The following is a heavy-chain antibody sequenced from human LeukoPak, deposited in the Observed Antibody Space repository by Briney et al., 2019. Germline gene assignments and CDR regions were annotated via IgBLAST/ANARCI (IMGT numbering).Heavy chain of an antibody. CDR3: ARDLAAPYGMDV. CDR1: GDSISSSSYY. V-gene: IGHV4-39*07. Sequence: SETLSLACTVPGDSISSSSYYWGWIRQPPGKGLEWIGSIYYSGSTNYNPSLKSRVTISVDTSKNQFSLKLSSVTAADTAVYYCARDLAAPYGMDVWGQGTTVTVSS. D-gene: IGHD6-25*01. CDR2: IYYSGST. J-gene: IGHJ6*02.